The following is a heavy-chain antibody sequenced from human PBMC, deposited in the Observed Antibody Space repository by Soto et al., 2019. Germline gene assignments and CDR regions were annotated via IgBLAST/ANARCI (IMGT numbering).Heavy chain of an antibody. J-gene: IGHJ6*02. Sequence: WWSLRLSCSASVFTFSNYGMHWVRQAPGKGLEWVAFISDDGSNKYYADSMKGRFTMSRDNSKSTLYLQMNSLRVEDTAVYYCTKRRNVLRFLEWSSGMEVWGQGTTVTVSS. CDR3: TKRRNVLRFLEWSSGMEV. CDR2: ISDDGSNK. CDR1: VFTFSNYG. V-gene: IGHV3-30*18. D-gene: IGHD3-3*01.